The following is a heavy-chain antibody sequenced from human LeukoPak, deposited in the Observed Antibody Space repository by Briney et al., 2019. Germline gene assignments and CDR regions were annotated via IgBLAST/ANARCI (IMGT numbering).Heavy chain of an antibody. Sequence: SETLSLTCTVSNGSIGSYYWSWIRQTPRKSPEWIGYIDNRGNTHFNPSLKGRSTMSLDTSMRQFFLRLSSVTAADSAAYFCARGDYIRGNIHYNAEYFQHWGQGIPVTVSS. D-gene: IGHD3-16*01. V-gene: IGHV4-59*01. CDR2: IDNRGNT. CDR3: ARGDYIRGNIHYNAEYFQH. CDR1: NGSIGSYY. J-gene: IGHJ1*01.